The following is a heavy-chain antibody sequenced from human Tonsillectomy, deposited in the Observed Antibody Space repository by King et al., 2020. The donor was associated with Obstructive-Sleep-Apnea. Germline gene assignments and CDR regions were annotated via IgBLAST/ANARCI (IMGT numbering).Heavy chain of an antibody. Sequence: LQLQESGSGLVKPSQTLSLTCAVSGGSISSGGYSWSWIRQPPGKGLEWIGYIFHSGSTYYHPSLKSRVTISVDRSKNQFSLKLNSVTAADTAVYYCARGSIVVVPDAMIDVFDIWGQGTMVTVSS. D-gene: IGHD2-2*01. CDR3: ARGSIVVVPDAMIDVFDI. CDR2: IFHSGST. CDR1: GGSISSGGYS. V-gene: IGHV4-30-2*01. J-gene: IGHJ3*02.